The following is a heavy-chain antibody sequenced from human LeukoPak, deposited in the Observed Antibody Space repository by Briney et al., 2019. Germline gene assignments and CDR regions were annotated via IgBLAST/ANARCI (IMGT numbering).Heavy chain of an antibody. Sequence: SETLSLTCTVSGGSISSYYWSWIRQPPGKGLEWIGYIYYSGSTNYSPSLKSRVTISVDTSKNQFSLKLSSVTAADTAVYYCAKDPTPAGGYPNAKDHYFDYWGQGTLVTVSS. V-gene: IGHV4-59*01. D-gene: IGHD5-18*01. CDR2: IYYSGST. CDR1: GGSISSYY. J-gene: IGHJ4*02. CDR3: AKDPTPAGGYPNAKDHYFDY.